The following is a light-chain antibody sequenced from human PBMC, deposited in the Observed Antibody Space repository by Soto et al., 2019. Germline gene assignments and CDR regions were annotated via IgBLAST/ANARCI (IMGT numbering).Light chain of an antibody. Sequence: EIVLTQSPGTLSLSPGERATLSCRANQSVSSSYLAWYQQKPGQAPRLLIYGASSRATGIPDRFSGSGSGTDFTLTISRLEPEDFAVYYCQPYDSSPRTFGGGTKVEIK. V-gene: IGKV3-20*01. CDR1: QSVSSSY. CDR2: GAS. J-gene: IGKJ4*01. CDR3: QPYDSSPRT.